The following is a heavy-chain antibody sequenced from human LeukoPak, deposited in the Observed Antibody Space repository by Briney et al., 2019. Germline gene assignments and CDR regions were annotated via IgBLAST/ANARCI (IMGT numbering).Heavy chain of an antibody. D-gene: IGHD6-19*01. CDR1: GFTFSDHF. CDR2: SRNKAKSYTT. J-gene: IGHJ3*02. Sequence: PGGSLSLSCVVSGFTFSDHFLDWVRQAPGKGLEWVGRSRNKAKSYTTEYAASVKGRFTISRDDSKNSLYLQMNSLRAEDTAVYYCAKGGETSGWIFDDAFDMWGQGTTVTVSP. CDR3: AKGGETSGWIFDDAFDM. V-gene: IGHV3-72*01.